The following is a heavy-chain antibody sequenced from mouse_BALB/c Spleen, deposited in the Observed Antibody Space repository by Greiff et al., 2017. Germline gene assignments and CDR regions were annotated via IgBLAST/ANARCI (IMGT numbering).Heavy chain of an antibody. Sequence: QVQLQQSGAELAKPGASVKMSCKASGYTFTSYWMHWVKQRPGQGLEWIGYINPSTGYTEYNQKFKDKATLTADKSSSTAYMQLSSLTSEDSAVYYCARGEMITTGLFAYWGQGTLVTVSA. CDR3: ARGEMITTGLFAY. J-gene: IGHJ3*01. CDR2: INPSTGYT. CDR1: GYTFTSYW. V-gene: IGHV1-7*01. D-gene: IGHD2-4*01.